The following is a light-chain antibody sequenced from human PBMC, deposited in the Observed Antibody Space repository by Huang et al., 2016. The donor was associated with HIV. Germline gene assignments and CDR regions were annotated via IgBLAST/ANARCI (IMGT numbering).Light chain of an antibody. CDR2: AAS. Sequence: DIQMTQPPSSLSASVGDRVTITCRASQSISSYLNWYQQKPGKAPKLLIYAASSLQSGVPSRFSGSGSGTDFTLTISSLQPEDFATYYCQQTYSTPPTFGQGTTVEIK. V-gene: IGKV1-39*01. CDR3: QQTYSTPPT. J-gene: IGKJ1*01. CDR1: QSISSY.